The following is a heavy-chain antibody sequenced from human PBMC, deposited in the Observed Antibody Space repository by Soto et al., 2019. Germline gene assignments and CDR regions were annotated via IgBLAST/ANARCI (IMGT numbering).Heavy chain of an antibody. V-gene: IGHV3-72*01. CDR2: TRNKANSYTT. Sequence: EVQLVESAGGLVQPGGSLRLSCAASGFTFSDHHMDWVRQAPGKGLEWVGRTRNKANSYTTEYAASVKGRFTISRDDSKNSLYLQMNSLKTEDTAVYYCSRGLGSWGQGTLVTVSS. J-gene: IGHJ5*02. CDR3: SRGLGS. CDR1: GFTFSDHH.